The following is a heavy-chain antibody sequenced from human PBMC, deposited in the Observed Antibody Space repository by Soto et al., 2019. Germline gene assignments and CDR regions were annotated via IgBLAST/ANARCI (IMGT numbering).Heavy chain of an antibody. J-gene: IGHJ6*02. Sequence: SETVSLTXTASGGSISSYYWSWIRQPAGKGLEWIGRIYTSGSTNYNPSLKSRVTMSVDTSKNQFSLKLSSVTAADTAVYYCPRDRRGAGDPYYYGMDVWGQGTTVTVSS. CDR3: PRDRRGAGDPYYYGMDV. CDR1: GGSISSYY. V-gene: IGHV4-4*07. CDR2: IYTSGST. D-gene: IGHD3-10*01.